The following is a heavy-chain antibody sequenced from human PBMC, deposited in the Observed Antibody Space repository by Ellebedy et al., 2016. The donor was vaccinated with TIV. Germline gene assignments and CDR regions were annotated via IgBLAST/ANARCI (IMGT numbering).Heavy chain of an antibody. CDR3: AKMGTKWLVQAGTHFED. CDR1: GFIFSSFG. CDR2: ISGSAGST. J-gene: IGHJ4*02. Sequence: PGGSLRLSCAASGFIFSSFGMSWVRQAPGKGLEWVSAISGSAGSTHYVDSVKGRFTISRDKSKNTLYLQMNSLRAEDTAVYHCAKMGTKWLVQAGTHFEDWGQGILVTVSS. D-gene: IGHD6-19*01. V-gene: IGHV3-23*01.